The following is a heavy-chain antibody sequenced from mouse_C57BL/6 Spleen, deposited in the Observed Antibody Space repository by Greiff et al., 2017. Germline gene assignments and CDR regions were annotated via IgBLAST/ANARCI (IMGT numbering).Heavy chain of an antibody. V-gene: IGHV1-62-3*01. Sequence: QVQLQQPGAELVKPGASVKLSCKASGYTFTSYWMHWVKQRPGRGLEWIGRIDPNSGSTNYNEKFKSKATLTVDTSSSTAYMQLSSLTSEDSAVYYCARGMGDYDYFDYWGQGTTLTVSS. J-gene: IGHJ2*01. CDR3: ARGMGDYDYFDY. CDR1: GYTFTSYW. CDR2: IDPNSGST. D-gene: IGHD2-4*01.